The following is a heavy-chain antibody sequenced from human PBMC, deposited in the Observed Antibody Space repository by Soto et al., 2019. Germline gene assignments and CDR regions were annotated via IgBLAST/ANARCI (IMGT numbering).Heavy chain of an antibody. CDR3: ARGVGFGYYYYHMDL. J-gene: IGHJ6*02. D-gene: IGHD3-10*01. Sequence: SETLSLTCTVSGDSVTSVSDYWSWIRQPPGKGPEWIGYIYYSGSADYNPSLGSRVTISIDTSKNQFSLKLTSVTAADTAVYYCARGVGFGYYYYHMDLWGQGTTVTVSS. CDR2: IYYSGSA. V-gene: IGHV4-61*01. CDR1: GDSVTSVSDY.